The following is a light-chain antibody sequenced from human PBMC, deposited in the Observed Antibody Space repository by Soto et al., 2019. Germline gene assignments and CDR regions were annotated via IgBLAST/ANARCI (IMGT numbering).Light chain of an antibody. Sequence: DIQMTXSPSSLSASVGDRVTITCRASQSISNYLNWYQQKPGKAPKLLIYTASNLQGGVPSRFSGSRSGTDFTLTISSLQPEDFATYYCQQSYSTLYTFGQGTKLEIK. CDR1: QSISNY. V-gene: IGKV1-39*01. CDR2: TAS. J-gene: IGKJ2*01. CDR3: QQSYSTLYT.